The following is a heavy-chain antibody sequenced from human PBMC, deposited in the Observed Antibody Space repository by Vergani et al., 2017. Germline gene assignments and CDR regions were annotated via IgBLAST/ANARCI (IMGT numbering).Heavy chain of an antibody. Sequence: QVQLQESGPGLVKPSQTLSLTCTVSGGSISSGGYYWSWIRQHPGKGLEWIGYIYYSGSTYYNPSLKSRVTISVDTSKNQFSLKLSSVTAADTAVYYCARDVAAAGTWGYFQHWGQGTLVTVSS. D-gene: IGHD6-13*01. J-gene: IGHJ1*01. CDR2: IYYSGST. CDR1: GGSISSGGYY. V-gene: IGHV4-31*03. CDR3: ARDVAAAGTWGYFQH.